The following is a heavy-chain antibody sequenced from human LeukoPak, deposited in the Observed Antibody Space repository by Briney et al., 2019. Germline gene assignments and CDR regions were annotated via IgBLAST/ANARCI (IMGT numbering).Heavy chain of an antibody. CDR3: AREDYGDYGIFDY. V-gene: IGHV3-30-3*01. CDR2: ISYDGSNK. J-gene: IGHJ4*02. D-gene: IGHD4-17*01. Sequence: PGGSLRLSCAASGFTFSSYAMHWVRQAPGKGLEWVAVISYDGSNKYYADSVKGRFTISRDNSKNTLYLQMNSLRAEDTAVYYCAREDYGDYGIFDYWGQGTLVTVSS. CDR1: GFTFSSYA.